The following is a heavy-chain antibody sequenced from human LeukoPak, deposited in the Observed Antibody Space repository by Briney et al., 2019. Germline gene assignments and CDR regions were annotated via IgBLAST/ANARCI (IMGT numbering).Heavy chain of an antibody. Sequence: ASVNVSCKASRYTFTNYAIHWVRQAPGQRLEWMGWINAGNGDTDYAQKFQGRVTISRDTSASTAYMELSSLTSADTAVYYCARDKTSTWYGAIDFWGQGALVTVSS. CDR1: RYTFTNYA. CDR2: INAGNGDT. D-gene: IGHD6-13*01. CDR3: ARDKTSTWYGAIDF. J-gene: IGHJ4*02. V-gene: IGHV1-3*01.